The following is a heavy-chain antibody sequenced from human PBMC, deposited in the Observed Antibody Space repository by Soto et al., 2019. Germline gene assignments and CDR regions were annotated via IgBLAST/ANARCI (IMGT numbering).Heavy chain of an antibody. J-gene: IGHJ6*02. CDR1: GGSISNSNYY. CDR2: IYYTGNT. D-gene: IGHD3-10*01. Sequence: PSETLSLTCTVSGGSISNSNYYWGWIRQPPGKGLEWIGSIYYTGNTYYNPSLKSRVTISVDTSKNQFSLKLSSVTAADTAVYYCAGQPTAGSYYDLGSYYYYYAMDVWGQGTTVTVSS. V-gene: IGHV4-39*01. CDR3: AGQPTAGSYYDLGSYYYYYAMDV.